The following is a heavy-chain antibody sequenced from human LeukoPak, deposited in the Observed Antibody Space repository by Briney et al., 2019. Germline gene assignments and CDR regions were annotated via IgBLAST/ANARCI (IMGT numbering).Heavy chain of an antibody. CDR1: GDSFSSHY. CDR2: ISYIGTT. V-gene: IGHV4-59*11. Sequence: SGTLSLTCAVSGDSFSSHYWTWIRQPPGRGLEWIGYISYIGTTNYNPSLKSRVTISIDTSKNQFSLKLSSVTTADTAVYYCARDLVTVTKGFDIWGLGTMVSVSS. CDR3: ARDLVTVTKGFDI. D-gene: IGHD4-17*01. J-gene: IGHJ3*02.